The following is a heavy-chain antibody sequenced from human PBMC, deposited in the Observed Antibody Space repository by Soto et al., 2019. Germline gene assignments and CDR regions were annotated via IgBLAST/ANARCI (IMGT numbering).Heavy chain of an antibody. CDR2: IIPIFGTA. CDR3: ASPGIAVAGRSLFEY. V-gene: IGHV1-69*01. Sequence: QVQLVQSGAEVKKPGSSVKVSCQASGGTFSSYAISWVRQAPGQGLEWMGGIIPIFGTANYAQKFQGRVTITADESTSTFYMQLSSLISEDTAVYYCASPGIAVAGRSLFEYWGQGTLVACSS. J-gene: IGHJ4*02. D-gene: IGHD6-19*01. CDR1: GGTFSSYA.